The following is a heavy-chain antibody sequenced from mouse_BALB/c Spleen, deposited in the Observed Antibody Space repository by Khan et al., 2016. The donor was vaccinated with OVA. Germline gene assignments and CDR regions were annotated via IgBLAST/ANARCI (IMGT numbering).Heavy chain of an antibody. D-gene: IGHD1-2*01. CDR3: ARFTTATGNYYVMDY. CDR1: GFSLTYYG. V-gene: IGHV2-3*01. J-gene: IGHJ4*01. Sequence: QVQLKQSGLGLVAPSQSLSITCTVSGFSLTYYGVNWVRQPPGKGLEWLGVIWGDGATNHHSGLKSRLSITKDTSKSQVFLKLNSLQTDDTATYYGARFTTATGNYYVMDYWGQGTSVTVSS. CDR2: IWGDGAT.